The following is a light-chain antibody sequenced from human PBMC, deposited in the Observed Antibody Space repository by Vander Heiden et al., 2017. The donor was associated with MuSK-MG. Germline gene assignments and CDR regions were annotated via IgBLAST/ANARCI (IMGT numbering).Light chain of an antibody. J-gene: IGLJ2*01. V-gene: IGLV1-44*01. CDR2: SNN. CDR3: AAWDDSLNGLV. CDR1: SSNIGSNT. Sequence: QSVLTPPPSPSATPGQRVTISCSGSSSNIGSNTVNWYQQLPGTAPKLLIYSNNQRPSGVPDRFSGSKSGTSASLAISGLQSEDEADYYCAAWDDSLNGLVFGGGTKLTVL.